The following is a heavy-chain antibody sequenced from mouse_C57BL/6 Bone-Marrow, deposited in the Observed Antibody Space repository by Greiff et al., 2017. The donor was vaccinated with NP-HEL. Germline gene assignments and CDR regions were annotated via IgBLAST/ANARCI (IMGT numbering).Heavy chain of an antibody. D-gene: IGHD2-1*01. V-gene: IGHV1-82*01. CDR3: AKLWYPDY. Sequence: QVQLQQSGPELVKPGASVKISCKASGYAFSSSWMNWVKQRPGKGLEWIGRIYPGDGDPNYNGKFKGKATLTADKSSSTAYMQLSSLTSEDSAVYFCAKLWYPDYWGQGTTLTVSS. J-gene: IGHJ2*01. CDR2: IYPGDGDP. CDR1: GYAFSSSW.